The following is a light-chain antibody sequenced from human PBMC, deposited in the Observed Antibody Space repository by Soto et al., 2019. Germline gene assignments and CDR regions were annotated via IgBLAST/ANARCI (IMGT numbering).Light chain of an antibody. CDR3: QQYDNSPRM. CDR1: QSVNSNY. J-gene: IGKJ1*01. V-gene: IGKV3-20*01. Sequence: EIVLTQSPGTLSLSPGERATLSCRASQSVNSNYLAWYQQKPGQDPRLLMYGASSRATGSPDRFSGSGSGTDFTLTISRLEPEDFAVYYCQQYDNSPRMFGQGTKVEIK. CDR2: GAS.